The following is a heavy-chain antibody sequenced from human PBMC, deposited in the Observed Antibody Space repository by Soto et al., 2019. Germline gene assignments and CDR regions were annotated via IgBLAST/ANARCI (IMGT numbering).Heavy chain of an antibody. CDR1: GGTFSSYA. CDR2: IIPIFGTA. Sequence: GASVKVSGKASGGTFSSYAISWVRQAPGQGLEWMGGIIPIFGTANYAQKFQGRVTITADESTSTAYMELSSLRSEDTAVYYCARDRGGMIPHGYNQLRAWGQGTLVTVSS. D-gene: IGHD2-15*01. J-gene: IGHJ5*02. CDR3: ARDRGGMIPHGYNQLRA. V-gene: IGHV1-69*13.